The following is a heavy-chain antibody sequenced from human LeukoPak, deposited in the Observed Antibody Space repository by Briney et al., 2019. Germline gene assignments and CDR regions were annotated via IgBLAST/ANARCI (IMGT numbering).Heavy chain of an antibody. V-gene: IGHV3-74*01. J-gene: IGHJ5*02. CDR3: ARDLDGYRSGNGA. CDR1: GFTFSIYW. CDR2: INTDGSST. Sequence: SLRLSCAPSGFTFSIYWIHWVRQAHGKGLGWVSRINTDGSSTDYADSVKGRFTISRDNAKNTLYLQMNSLRAEDTAVYYCARDLDGYRSGNGAWGQGTLVTVSS. D-gene: IGHD5-12*01.